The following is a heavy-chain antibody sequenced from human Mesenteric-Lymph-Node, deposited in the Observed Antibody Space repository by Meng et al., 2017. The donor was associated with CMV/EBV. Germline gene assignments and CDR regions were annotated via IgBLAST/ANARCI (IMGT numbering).Heavy chain of an antibody. D-gene: IGHD6-6*01. Sequence: GGSLRLSCAASGFTFSNYDMHWVRQIQGKGLEWVSGIGTVGGTFYPVSVKGRFTISRENAKNSLYLQMDSLRAGDTAVYYCVREMTARGVDAFDMWGQGTMVTVSS. CDR3: VREMTARGVDAFDM. J-gene: IGHJ3*02. CDR1: GFTFSNYD. CDR2: IGTVGGT. V-gene: IGHV3-13*04.